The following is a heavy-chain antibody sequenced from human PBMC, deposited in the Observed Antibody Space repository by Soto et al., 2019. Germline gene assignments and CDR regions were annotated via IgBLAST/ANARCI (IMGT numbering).Heavy chain of an antibody. D-gene: IGHD1-26*01. V-gene: IGHV4-28*01. J-gene: IGHJ4*02. CDR2: SDYIGTT. Sequence: QVQLQESGPGLVKPSDTLSLTCAVSGYSLSSSNWWGWIRQPPGKGLEWIGYSDYIGTTYYNPSLKSRVTQSVDTCKNQFSLKLTTVTAVDTAVYYCARREIQGPIDYWGQGTLVTVSS. CDR3: ARREIQGPIDY. CDR1: GYSLSSSNW.